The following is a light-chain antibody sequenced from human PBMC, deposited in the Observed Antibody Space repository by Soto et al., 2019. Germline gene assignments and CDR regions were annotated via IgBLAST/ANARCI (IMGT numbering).Light chain of an antibody. V-gene: IGLV4-69*01. CDR2: LKSDGSH. J-gene: IGLJ3*02. CDR1: SGHSSYA. Sequence: QAVVTQSPSASASLGASVKLTCTLSSGHSSYAIAWHQQQPEKGPRYLMNLKSDGSHSKGDGIPDRFSGSSSGAERYLTISSLQSEDEADYYCQTWGTGVQVFGGGTKLTVL. CDR3: QTWGTGVQV.